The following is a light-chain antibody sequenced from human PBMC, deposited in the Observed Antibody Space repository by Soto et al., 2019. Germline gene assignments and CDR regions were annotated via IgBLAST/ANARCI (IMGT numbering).Light chain of an antibody. V-gene: IGLV2-11*01. Sequence: QSALTQPRSVSGSPGQSVTISCTGSSSDVGGYSHVSWFQQHPGKAPKLMIYDVTKRPSGVPDRFSGSKSGNTASLTISGLQAEDEADYYCSSYTTSSTVVIGGGTKVTVL. CDR1: SSDVGGYSH. CDR3: SSYTTSSTVV. J-gene: IGLJ2*01. CDR2: DVT.